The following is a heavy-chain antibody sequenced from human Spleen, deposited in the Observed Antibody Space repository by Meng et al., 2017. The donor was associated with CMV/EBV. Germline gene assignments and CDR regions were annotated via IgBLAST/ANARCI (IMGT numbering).Heavy chain of an antibody. D-gene: IGHD5-24*01. J-gene: IGHJ4*02. V-gene: IGHV3-21*01. CDR3: ARDDGYNPYGRDY. CDR2: ISSSSSYI. CDR1: GFTFNTFG. Sequence: GESLKISCAASGFTFNTFGMHWVRQAPGKGLEWVSSISSSSSYIYYADSVKGRFTISRDNAKNSLYLQMNSLRAEDTAVYYCARDDGYNPYGRDYWGQGTLVTVSS.